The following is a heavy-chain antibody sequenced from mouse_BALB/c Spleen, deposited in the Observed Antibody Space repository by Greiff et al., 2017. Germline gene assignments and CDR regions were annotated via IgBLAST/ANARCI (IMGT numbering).Heavy chain of an antibody. Sequence: VKLVESGAELARPGASVKMSCKASGYTFTSYTMHWVKQRPGQGLEWIGYINPSSGYTNYNQKFKDKATLTADKSSSTAYMQLSSLTSEDSAVYYCARCLYDYDVGLFAYWGQGTLVTVSA. J-gene: IGHJ3*01. V-gene: IGHV1-4*01. D-gene: IGHD2-4*01. CDR1: GYTFTSYT. CDR2: INPSSGYT. CDR3: ARCLYDYDVGLFAY.